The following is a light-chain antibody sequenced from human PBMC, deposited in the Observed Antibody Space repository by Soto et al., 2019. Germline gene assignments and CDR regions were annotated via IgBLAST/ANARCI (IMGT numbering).Light chain of an antibody. V-gene: IGLV1-40*01. CDR1: SPNIGAGYD. CDR2: GNA. J-gene: IGLJ3*02. CDR3: QSYDSSLSVV. Sequence: QSVLTQPPSVSGAAEQRVSISCTEKSPNIGAGYDVHWYQHLRGTAPKLLIYGNANRPSGVPDRFSGSKSGTSASLAITGLQAEDEADYYCQSYDSSLSVVFGGGTKVTVL.